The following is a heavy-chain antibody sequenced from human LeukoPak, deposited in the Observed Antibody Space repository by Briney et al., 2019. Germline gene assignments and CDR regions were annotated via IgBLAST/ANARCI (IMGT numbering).Heavy chain of an antibody. D-gene: IGHD3-10*01. V-gene: IGHV4-59*01. CDR2: IYYSGST. CDR1: GGSISSYY. CDR3: ARDERGWFDP. J-gene: IGHJ5*02. Sequence: SQTLSLTCTVSGGSISSYYWSWIRQHPGNGLEWIGYIYYSGSTNYNPSLKSRVTISVDTSKNQFSLKLSSVTAADTAVYYCARDERGWFDPWGQGTLVTVSS.